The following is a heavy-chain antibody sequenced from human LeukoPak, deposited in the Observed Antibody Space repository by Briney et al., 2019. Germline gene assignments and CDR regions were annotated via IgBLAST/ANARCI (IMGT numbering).Heavy chain of an antibody. Sequence: PGGSLRLSCAASGFTFSSYDMHWVRQAPGKGLEWVAVISYDGSKKYYADSVKGRFTISRDNSKNTVYLQMNSLRAEDTAVYYCARGGIAESFDSWGQGTLVTVSS. V-gene: IGHV3-30*03. J-gene: IGHJ4*02. CDR2: ISYDGSKK. CDR1: GFTFSSYD. CDR3: ARGGIAESFDS. D-gene: IGHD6-13*01.